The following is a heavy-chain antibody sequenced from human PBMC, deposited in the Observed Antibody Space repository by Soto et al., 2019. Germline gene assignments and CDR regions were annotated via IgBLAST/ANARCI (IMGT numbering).Heavy chain of an antibody. CDR1: GFTFTSSA. D-gene: IGHD3-9*01. CDR3: AADSQYDNLTRYYYGMDV. J-gene: IGHJ6*02. Sequence: QMQLVQSGPEVKKPGTSVKVSCKASGFTFTSSAVQWVRQARGQRLEWIGWIVVGSGNTNYAQKFQERVTITRDMYTSPAYMELSSLRSEDTAVYYCAADSQYDNLTRYYYGMDVWGQGTTVTVSS. V-gene: IGHV1-58*01. CDR2: IVVGSGNT.